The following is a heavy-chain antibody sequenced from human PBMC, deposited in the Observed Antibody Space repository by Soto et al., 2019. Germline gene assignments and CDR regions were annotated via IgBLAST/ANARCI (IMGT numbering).Heavy chain of an antibody. CDR2: IFDSGST. CDR1: GGSISGGVHS. D-gene: IGHD2-8*01. V-gene: IGHV4-30-4*01. CDR3: AREIMPLTNDWYFDL. Sequence: SETLSLTCTVSGGSISGGVHSWSWIRQPPGKGLEWIGHIFDSGSTYYSPSLKSRLTISVDTSKNQFSLRLSSVTAADTAVYYCAREIMPLTNDWYFDLWGRGTLVTVSS. J-gene: IGHJ2*01.